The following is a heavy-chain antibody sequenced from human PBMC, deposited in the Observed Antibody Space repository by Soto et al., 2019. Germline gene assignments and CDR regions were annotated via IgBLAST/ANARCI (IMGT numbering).Heavy chain of an antibody. CDR1: GYTFTSYY. CDR2: INPSGGST. Sequence: ASVKVSCKASGYTFTSYYMHWVRQAPGQGLERMGIINPSGGSTRYAQKFQGRVTMTRDTSTSTVYMELSSLRSEDTAVYYCARVTGYYAPDYWGQGTLVTSPQ. V-gene: IGHV1-46*01. CDR3: ARVTGYYAPDY. J-gene: IGHJ4*02. D-gene: IGHD3-9*01.